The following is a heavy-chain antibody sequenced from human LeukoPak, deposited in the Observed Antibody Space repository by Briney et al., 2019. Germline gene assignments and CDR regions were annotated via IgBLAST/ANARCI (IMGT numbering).Heavy chain of an antibody. J-gene: IGHJ4*02. D-gene: IGHD3-10*01. CDR2: IYYSGST. V-gene: IGHV4-59*01. CDR3: ARDLTMVRGGGLDY. CDR1: GGSISSYY. Sequence: SETLSLTCTVSGGSISSYYWSWIRQPPGKGLEWIGYIYYSGSTNYNPSLKSRVTISVDTSKNQFSLKLSSVTAADTAVYYCARDLTMVRGGGLDYWGQGTLATVSS.